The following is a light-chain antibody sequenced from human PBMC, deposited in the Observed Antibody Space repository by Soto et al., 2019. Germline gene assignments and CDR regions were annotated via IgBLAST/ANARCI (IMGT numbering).Light chain of an antibody. CDR3: SSYTSTGTLVV. CDR2: DVN. V-gene: IGLV2-14*03. Sequence: QSALTQPASVSGSPGQSITISCTGTSSDVGDYNYVSWYQQHPGKAPKLMIYDVNNRPSGVSNRFSGSKSGNTASLTISGLQAEGEADYFCSSYTSTGTLVVLGGGTKLTVL. CDR1: SSDVGDYNY. J-gene: IGLJ2*01.